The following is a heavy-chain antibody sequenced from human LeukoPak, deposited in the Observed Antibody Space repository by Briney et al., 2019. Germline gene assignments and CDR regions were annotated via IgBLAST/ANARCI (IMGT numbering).Heavy chain of an antibody. CDR1: GFTLSTNG. D-gene: IGHD3-10*01. CDR3: AKVVRGT. J-gene: IGHJ4*02. Sequence: PGRSLRLSCAASGFTLSTNGINWVRQAPGKGLEWVTTISRSGDITYYADSVKGRFTISRDNSKNTLYLQMNSLRAEDTAVYYCAKVVRGTWGQGTLVTVSS. CDR2: ISRSGDIT. V-gene: IGHV3-23*01.